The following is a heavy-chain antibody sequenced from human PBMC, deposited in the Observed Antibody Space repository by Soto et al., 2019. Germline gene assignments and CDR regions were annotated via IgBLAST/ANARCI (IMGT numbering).Heavy chain of an antibody. CDR2: IYYSGST. Sequence: LPNTVAGGNIINYYCRWIRQPPGKGLEWIGYIYYSGSTNYNPSLKSRVTISVDTSKNQFSLKLSSVTAADTAVYYCASGIMKSLFDYWGQGTLVTVSS. CDR1: GGNIINYY. D-gene: IGHD3-16*01. J-gene: IGHJ4*02. V-gene: IGHV4-59*01. CDR3: ASGIMKSLFDY.